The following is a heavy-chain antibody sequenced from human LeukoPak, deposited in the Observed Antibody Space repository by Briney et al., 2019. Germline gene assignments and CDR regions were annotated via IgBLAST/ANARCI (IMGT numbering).Heavy chain of an antibody. CDR1: GKTPSELS. V-gene: IGHV1-24*01. CDR2: SQPVDGET. CDR3: VTGFTTMAVDYFDY. Sequence: ASVNVASKLSGKTPSELSIHWLRPLHERGREWVGCSQPVDGETIYAQVFQGRVTMTEDTSIDTAYMELSSLRSEDTAVYYCVTGFTTMAVDYFDYWGQGTLVTVSP. J-gene: IGHJ4*02. D-gene: IGHD5-18*01.